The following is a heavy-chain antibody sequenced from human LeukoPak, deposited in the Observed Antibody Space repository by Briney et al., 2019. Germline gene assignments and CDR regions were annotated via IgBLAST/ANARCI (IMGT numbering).Heavy chain of an antibody. J-gene: IGHJ4*02. D-gene: IGHD5-12*01. CDR1: GYSISSGYY. V-gene: IGHV4-38-2*01. CDR2: IYHSGST. CDR3: AGTSSGYYSTDY. Sequence: SETLSLTCAVSGYSISSGYYWGWIRQPPGKGLEWIGSIYHSGSTYYNPSLKSRVTISGDTSKSQFSLRLTSVTAADTAVYYCAGTSSGYYSTDYWGQGTLVTVSS.